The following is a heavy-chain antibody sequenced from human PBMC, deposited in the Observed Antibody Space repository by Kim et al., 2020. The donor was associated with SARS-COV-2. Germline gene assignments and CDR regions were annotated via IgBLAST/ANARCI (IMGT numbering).Heavy chain of an antibody. CDR2: IKQDGSEK. V-gene: IGHV3-7*01. Sequence: GGSLRLSCAASGFTFSSYCMSWVRQAPGKGLEWVANIKQDGSEKYYVDSVKGRFTISRDNAKNTLYLQMNSLRAEDTAVYYCARDGKRVMLQQLALDFDDWGQGTLVTVSS. CDR3: ARDGKRVMLQQLALDFDD. CDR1: GFTFSSYC. D-gene: IGHD6-13*01. J-gene: IGHJ4*02.